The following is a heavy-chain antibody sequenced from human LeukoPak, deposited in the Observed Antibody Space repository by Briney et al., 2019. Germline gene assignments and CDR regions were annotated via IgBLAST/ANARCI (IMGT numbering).Heavy chain of an antibody. Sequence: ASVKVSCKASGYTFTSYYMHWVRQAPGQGLEWMGIINPSGGSTSYAQKFQGRVTMTRDTSTSTVYMELSSLRSEDTAVYYCARSAPPNYGDMFGIDYWGQGTLVTVSS. V-gene: IGHV1-46*01. J-gene: IGHJ4*02. CDR2: INPSGGST. CDR1: GYTFTSYY. D-gene: IGHD4-17*01. CDR3: ARSAPPNYGDMFGIDY.